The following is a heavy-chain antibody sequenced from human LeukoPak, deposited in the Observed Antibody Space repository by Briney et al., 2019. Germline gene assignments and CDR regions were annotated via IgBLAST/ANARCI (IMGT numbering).Heavy chain of an antibody. Sequence: GGSLRLSCAASGFTFSSYWMSWVRQAPGKGLEWVANIKQDGSEIYYVDSVKGRFTISRDNAKNSVYLQMNSLRAEDTAVYYCARGTYYYDSRGPVYYWGQGTLVTVSS. D-gene: IGHD3-22*01. V-gene: IGHV3-7*01. CDR1: GFTFSSYW. CDR3: ARGTYYYDSRGPVYY. CDR2: IKQDGSEI. J-gene: IGHJ4*02.